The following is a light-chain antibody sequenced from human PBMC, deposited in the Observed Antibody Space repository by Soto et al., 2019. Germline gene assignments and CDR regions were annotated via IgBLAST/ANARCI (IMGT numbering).Light chain of an antibody. V-gene: IGLV2-11*01. Sequence: QSALTQPRSLSGSPGQSVTISCTGTSSDVGGYNYVSWYQQHPGKAPKLMIYDVSKRPSGVPDRFSGSKSGATASLTISGLQAEDEADYYCCSYAGSYTFGFGGGTKLTVL. CDR3: CSYAGSYTFG. CDR1: SSDVGGYNY. J-gene: IGLJ2*01. CDR2: DVS.